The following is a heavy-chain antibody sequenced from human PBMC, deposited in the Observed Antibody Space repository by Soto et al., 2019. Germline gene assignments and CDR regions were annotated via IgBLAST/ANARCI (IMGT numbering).Heavy chain of an antibody. CDR3: ARDGGDGYNQFDY. J-gene: IGHJ4*02. CDR2: ISSSGSTI. V-gene: IGHV3-48*03. D-gene: IGHD3-16*01. CDR1: GFTFSSYE. Sequence: PVGSLRLSCAASGFTFSSYEMNWVRQAPGKGLEWVSYISSSGSTIYYADSVKGRFTISRDNAKNSLYLQMNSLRAEDTAVYYCARDGGDGYNQFDYWGQGTLVTVSS.